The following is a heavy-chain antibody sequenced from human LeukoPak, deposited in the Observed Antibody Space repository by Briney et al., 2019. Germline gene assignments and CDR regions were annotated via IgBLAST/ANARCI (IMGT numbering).Heavy chain of an antibody. V-gene: IGHV1-2*02. Sequence: ASVKVSCKASGYTFTGYYMHWVRQAPGQGLEWMGWINPNSGDTNYAQKFQGRVTMTRDTSISTAYMELSRLRSDDTAVYYCARARVDTAIDYWGQGTLVTVSS. CDR1: GYTFTGYY. CDR3: ARARVDTAIDY. D-gene: IGHD5-18*01. CDR2: INPNSGDT. J-gene: IGHJ4*02.